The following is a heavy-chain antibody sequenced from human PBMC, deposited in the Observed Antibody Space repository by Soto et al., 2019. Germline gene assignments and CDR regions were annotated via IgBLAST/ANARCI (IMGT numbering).Heavy chain of an antibody. CDR1: GFTFSSYG. J-gene: IGHJ4*02. CDR3: AKDRRKVVVAAPFDY. Sequence: QVQLVESGGGVVQPGRSLRLSCAASGFTFSSYGMHWVRQAPGKGLEWVAVISYDGSNKYYADSVKGRFTISRDNSKNTLYLQMNSLRAEDTAVYYCAKDRRKVVVAAPFDYWGQGTRVTVSS. CDR2: ISYDGSNK. V-gene: IGHV3-30*18. D-gene: IGHD2-15*01.